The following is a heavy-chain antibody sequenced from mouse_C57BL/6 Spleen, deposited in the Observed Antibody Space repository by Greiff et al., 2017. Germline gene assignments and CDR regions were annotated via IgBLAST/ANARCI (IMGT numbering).Heavy chain of an antibody. D-gene: IGHD2-13*01. J-gene: IGHJ2*01. CDR3: ARRGGDPSYFDY. CDR1: GFTFSDYY. Sequence: EVQLVESGGGLVQPGGSLKLSCAASGFTFSDYYMYWVRQTPEKRLEWVAYISNGGGSTYYPDTVKGRFTISRDNATNTLYLQMSRLKSEDTAMYYCARRGGDPSYFDYWGQGTTRTVSS. V-gene: IGHV5-12*01. CDR2: ISNGGGST.